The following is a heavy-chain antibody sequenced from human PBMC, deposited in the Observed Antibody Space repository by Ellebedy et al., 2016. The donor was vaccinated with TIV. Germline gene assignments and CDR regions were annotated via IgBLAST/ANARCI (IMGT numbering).Heavy chain of an antibody. Sequence: GESLKISCAASTFTFHNGYMSWVRQAPGKGLEWVGRIKSNSHRGTTDFAAPVKGRFTLSRDDSRNTVYLQMNSLRTEETAVYYGTAGECNGGDCLSLVYWGQGTQVTVSS. D-gene: IGHD2-21*02. V-gene: IGHV3-15*01. CDR2: IKSNSHRGTT. CDR3: TAGECNGGDCLSLVY. J-gene: IGHJ4*02. CDR1: TFTFHNGY.